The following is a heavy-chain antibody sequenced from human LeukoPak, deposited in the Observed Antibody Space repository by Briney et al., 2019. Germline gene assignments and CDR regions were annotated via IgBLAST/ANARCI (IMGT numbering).Heavy chain of an antibody. CDR1: GFTFSSYA. CDR2: ISGSGGST. J-gene: IGHJ1*01. Sequence: RPGGSLRLSCAASGFTFSSYAMSWVRQAPGKGLEWVSAISGSGGSTYYADSVEGRFTISRDNSKNTLYLQMNSLRAEDTAVYYCATGRITMIVVVITGYFQHWGQGTLVTVSS. V-gene: IGHV3-23*01. CDR3: ATGRITMIVVVITGYFQH. D-gene: IGHD3-22*01.